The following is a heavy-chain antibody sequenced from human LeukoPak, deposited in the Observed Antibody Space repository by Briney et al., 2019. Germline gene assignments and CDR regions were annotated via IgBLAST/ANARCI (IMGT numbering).Heavy chain of an antibody. CDR1: GFTFSRYW. J-gene: IGHJ3*02. Sequence: GGSLRLSCAASGFTFSRYWMTWVRQAPGKGLEWVANIKQDGSEKYYVGSVMGRFTISRDNAKNSLFLQMNSLRAEDTAVYCCARPHSISGDDAFDIWGHGTMVSVSS. V-gene: IGHV3-7*01. D-gene: IGHD3-3*01. CDR2: IKQDGSEK. CDR3: ARPHSISGDDAFDI.